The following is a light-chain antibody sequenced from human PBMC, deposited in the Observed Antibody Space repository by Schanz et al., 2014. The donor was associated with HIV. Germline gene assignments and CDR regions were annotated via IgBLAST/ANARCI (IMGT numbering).Light chain of an antibody. V-gene: IGLV2-11*01. CDR1: SSDVADYNS. CDR3: SSYTTSSTLV. Sequence: QSALTQPRSVSGSPGQSVTISCTGTSSDVADYNSVSWYQQHPGKAPKLMIYDVNKRPSGVPDRFSGSKSGNTASLAISGLQAEDEADYYCSSYTTSSTLVFGGGTKLTVL. J-gene: IGLJ2*01. CDR2: DVN.